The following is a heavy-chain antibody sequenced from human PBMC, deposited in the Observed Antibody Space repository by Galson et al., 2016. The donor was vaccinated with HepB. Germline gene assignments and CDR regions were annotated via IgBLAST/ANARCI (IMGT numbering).Heavy chain of an antibody. Sequence: PALVKPTQTLTLTCTFSGFSLSTGGVGVGWIRQPPGKALELVALIYWDDDKRYSPSLESRLTITKDTSRNQVVLTMTDMDPVDTGTYYCARRGVSGYCVNGPQAAPCTGGFDVWGQGTRVAVSS. J-gene: IGHJ3*01. CDR2: IYWDDDK. CDR3: ARRGVSGYCVNGPQAAPCTGGFDV. V-gene: IGHV2-5*02. CDR1: GFSLSTGGVG. D-gene: IGHD2-8*01.